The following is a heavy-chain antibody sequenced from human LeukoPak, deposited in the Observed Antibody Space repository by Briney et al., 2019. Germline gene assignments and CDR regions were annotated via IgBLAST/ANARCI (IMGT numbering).Heavy chain of an antibody. J-gene: IGHJ3*01. Sequence: TPSETLSLTCTVSGGSISSYYWSWIRQPPGKGLEWIGYMYHSGSTNYNPRVTIPVDTSKNQFSLKLSSVTAADTAIYYCAKQPAWGTATSTGAFDFWGQGTMVTVSS. V-gene: IGHV4-59*08. CDR3: AKQPAWGTATSTGAFDF. CDR2: MYHSGST. D-gene: IGHD4-17*01. CDR1: GGSISSYY.